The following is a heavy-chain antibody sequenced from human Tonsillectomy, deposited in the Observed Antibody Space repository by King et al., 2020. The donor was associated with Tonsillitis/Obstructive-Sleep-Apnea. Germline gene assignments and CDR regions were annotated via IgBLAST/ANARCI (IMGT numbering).Heavy chain of an antibody. CDR3: AGERARNHCSGGSCYSRWYFDL. D-gene: IGHD2-15*01. J-gene: IGHJ2*01. CDR2: IYYSGST. CDR1: GGSVSSGSYY. V-gene: IGHV4-61*01. Sequence: QLQESGPGLVKPSETLSLTCTVSGGSVSSGSYYWSWIRQPPGKGLEWIGYIYYSGSTNYNPSLKSRVTISVDTSKNQFSLKLSSVTAADTAVYYCAGERARNHCSGGSCYSRWYFDLWGRGTLVTVSS.